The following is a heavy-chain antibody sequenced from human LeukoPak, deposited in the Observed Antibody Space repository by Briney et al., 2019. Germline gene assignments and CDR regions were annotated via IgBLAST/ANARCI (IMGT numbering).Heavy chain of an antibody. CDR1: GFTFSGHW. CDR3: TRDRSRAEDD. J-gene: IGHJ4*02. CDR2: INQGGSDK. Sequence: PGGSLRLSCAASGFTFSGHWMSWVRKAQGQGLEWVANINQGGSDKYYVDSVKGRFTISRDNANNLLYLQMNSLRGEDTAVYYCTRDRSRAEDDWGQGTLVTVSS. D-gene: IGHD1-14*01. V-gene: IGHV3-7*01.